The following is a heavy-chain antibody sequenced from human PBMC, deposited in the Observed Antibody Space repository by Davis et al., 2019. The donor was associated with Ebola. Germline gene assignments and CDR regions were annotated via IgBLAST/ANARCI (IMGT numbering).Heavy chain of an antibody. CDR3: AKQESLYGSSDY. CDR1: GYSFTSYW. CDR2: IYPGDSDT. D-gene: IGHD3-22*01. V-gene: IGHV5-51*01. Sequence: GESLKISCKGSGYSFTSYWIGWVRQMPGKGLEWMGIIYPGDSDTRYSPSFRGQVTISADKSFSTAYLQWSGLKASDTAMYYCAKQESLYGSSDYWGQGTLVTVSS. J-gene: IGHJ4*02.